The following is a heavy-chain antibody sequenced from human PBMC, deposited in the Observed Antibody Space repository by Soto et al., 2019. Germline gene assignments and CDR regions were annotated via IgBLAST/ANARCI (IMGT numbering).Heavy chain of an antibody. V-gene: IGHV4-39*01. CDR2: IYYSGST. Sequence: SETLSLTCAVSGYSMSSSDYYWGWIRQPPGKGLEWFGSIYYSGSTYYNPSLQSRVAISVDTSKNQFSLKLKSVTAADTAIYYCARRTVNIRTFYSGLKTHCFDYWGQGAPVTVSS. CDR3: ARRTVNIRTFYSGLKTHCFDY. D-gene: IGHD6-19*01. CDR1: GYSMSSSDYY. J-gene: IGHJ4*02.